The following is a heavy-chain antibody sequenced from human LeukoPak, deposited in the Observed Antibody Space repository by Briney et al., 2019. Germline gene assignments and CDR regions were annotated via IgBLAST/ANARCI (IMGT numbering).Heavy chain of an antibody. V-gene: IGHV3-30*03. D-gene: IGHD1-26*01. CDR1: GLNFRSFG. CDR2: VSFEGNDK. CDR3: ARDPLRRGTSYLDN. Sequence: GGSLRLSCAASGLNFRSFGSHGVRQAPHKGLEWLAIVSFEGNDKYYADPVKGRFTISGDESKNTLYLQMNSLRSDDTAVYYCARDPLRRGTSYLDNWGQGTLVTVAS. J-gene: IGHJ4*02.